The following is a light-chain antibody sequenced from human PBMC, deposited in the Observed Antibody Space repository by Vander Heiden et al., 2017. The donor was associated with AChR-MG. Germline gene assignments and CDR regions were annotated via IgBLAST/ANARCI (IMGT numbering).Light chain of an antibody. V-gene: IGKV1-27*01. CDR2: AAA. Sequence: IQMTHSPSSLSASVGDRATITCRASEGVGNYLAWYQQKPGKVPKLLINAAATLQAAVPSRLSGSGSGTDFTLTIISRQHEDVATYYCQKENGALWTFGQGTKVEIK. J-gene: IGKJ1*01. CDR1: EGVGNY. CDR3: QKENGALWT.